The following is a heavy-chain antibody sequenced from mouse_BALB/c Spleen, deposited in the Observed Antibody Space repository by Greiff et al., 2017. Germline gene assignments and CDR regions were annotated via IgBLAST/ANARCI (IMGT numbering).Heavy chain of an antibody. Sequence: VKLQESGAELVRPGSSVKISCKASGYAFSSYWMNWVKQRPGQGLEWIGQIYPGDGDTNYNGKFKGKATLTADKSSSKAYMQLSSLTSEDSAVYFCAREVWLAAKYFDYWGQGTTLTVSS. J-gene: IGHJ2*01. CDR2: IYPGDGDT. V-gene: IGHV1-80*01. D-gene: IGHD6-1*01. CDR3: AREVWLAAKYFDY. CDR1: GYAFSSYW.